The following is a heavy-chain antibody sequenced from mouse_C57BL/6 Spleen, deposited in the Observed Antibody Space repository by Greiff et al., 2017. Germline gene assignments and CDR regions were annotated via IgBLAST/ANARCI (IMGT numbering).Heavy chain of an antibody. D-gene: IGHD1-1*01. V-gene: IGHV1-42*01. CDR3: ARPYYGSSPFAY. CDR2: INPSTGGT. Sequence: EVKVVESGPELVKPGASVKISCKASGYSFTGYYMNWVKQSPEKSLEWIGEINPSTGGTTYNQKFKAKATLTVDKSSSTAYMQLKSLTSEDSAVYYCARPYYGSSPFAYWGQGTLVTVAA. J-gene: IGHJ3*01. CDR1: GYSFTGYY.